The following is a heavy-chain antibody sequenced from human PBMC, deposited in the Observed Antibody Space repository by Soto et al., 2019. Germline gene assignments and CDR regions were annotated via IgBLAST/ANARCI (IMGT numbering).Heavy chain of an antibody. J-gene: IGHJ4*02. D-gene: IGHD2-2*01. CDR3: ARDTLRYCSSTSCHVFDY. CDR1: GFTFSSYS. V-gene: IGHV3-48*02. CDR2: ISSSSSTI. Sequence: GGSLRLSCAASGFTFSSYSMNWVRQAPGKGLEWVSYISSSSSTIYYADSVKGRFTISRDNAKNSLYLQMNSLRDEDTAVYYCARDTLRYCSSTSCHVFDYWGQGTLVTVSS.